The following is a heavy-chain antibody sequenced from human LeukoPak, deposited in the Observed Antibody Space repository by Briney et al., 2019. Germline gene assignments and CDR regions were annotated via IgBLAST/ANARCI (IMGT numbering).Heavy chain of an antibody. CDR3: ARGPGIAAAGTPIY. CDR2: ISGSGGST. J-gene: IGHJ4*02. D-gene: IGHD6-13*01. Sequence: GGSLRLSCAASGFTFSSYAMSWVRQAPGKGLEWVSAISGSGGSTYYADSVKGRFTISRDNSKNTLYLQMNSLRAEDTAVYYCARGPGIAAAGTPIYWGQGTLVTVSS. V-gene: IGHV3-23*01. CDR1: GFTFSSYA.